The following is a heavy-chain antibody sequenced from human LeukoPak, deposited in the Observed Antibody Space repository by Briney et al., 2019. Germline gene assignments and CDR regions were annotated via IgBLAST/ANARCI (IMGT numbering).Heavy chain of an antibody. CDR3: AKEYSVRNQFDH. CDR1: GFTFSSYG. D-gene: IGHD1-14*01. V-gene: IGHV3-30*18. Sequence: GRSLRLSCAASGFTFSSYGMHWVRQAPGKGLEWVAVISYDGSNKYYADSVKGRFTISRDNSKNTLYLQMNSLRAEDTAVYYCAKEYSVRNQFDHWGQGTLVAVSS. CDR2: ISYDGSNK. J-gene: IGHJ4*02.